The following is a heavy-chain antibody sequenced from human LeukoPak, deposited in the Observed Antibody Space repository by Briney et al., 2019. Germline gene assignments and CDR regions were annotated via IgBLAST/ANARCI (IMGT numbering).Heavy chain of an antibody. Sequence: PGGSLRLSCVASAFTLSSYAMHWVRQAPGKGLEYVSGIYGNGGGTYYADSVKGRFTISRDNSKNTLYLQMGSLRAEDMAVYYCARDSVSSGWSDFDYWGQGTKVTVSS. CDR2: IYGNGGGT. D-gene: IGHD6-19*01. J-gene: IGHJ4*02. V-gene: IGHV3-64*02. CDR1: AFTLSSYA. CDR3: ARDSVSSGWSDFDY.